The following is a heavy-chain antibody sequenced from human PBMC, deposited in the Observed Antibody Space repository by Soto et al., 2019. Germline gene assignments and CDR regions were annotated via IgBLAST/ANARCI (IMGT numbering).Heavy chain of an antibody. J-gene: IGHJ4*02. CDR2: VNWNGGST. Sequence: EVQLVESGGGVLRPGGSLRLSCAASGFTFDDYGMSWARQAPGKGLEWVSGVNWNGGSTGYADSVKGRFTISGDNAKNYLYLQMNSLRAEDTAFYYCVRGASLNFDYWGQGTLVTVSS. D-gene: IGHD1-26*01. V-gene: IGHV3-20*04. CDR1: GFTFDDYG. CDR3: VRGASLNFDY.